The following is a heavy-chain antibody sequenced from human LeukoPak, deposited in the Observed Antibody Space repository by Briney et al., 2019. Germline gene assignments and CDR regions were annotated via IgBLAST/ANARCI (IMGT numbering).Heavy chain of an antibody. CDR3: AITDRTGALGRFRVRSDAFDI. CDR1: GFTFSSYA. CDR2: ISGSGGST. D-gene: IGHD1-20*01. J-gene: IGHJ3*02. V-gene: IGHV3-23*01. Sequence: QTGGSLRLSCAASGFTFSSYAMSWVRQAPGKGLEWVSAISGSGGSTYYADSVKGRFTISRDNSKNTLYLQMNSLRAEDTAVYYCAITDRTGALGRFRVRSDAFDIWGQGTMVTVSS.